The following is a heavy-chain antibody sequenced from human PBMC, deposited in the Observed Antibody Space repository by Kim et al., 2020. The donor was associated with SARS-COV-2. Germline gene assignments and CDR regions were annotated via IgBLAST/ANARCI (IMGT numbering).Heavy chain of an antibody. D-gene: IGHD1-26*01. Sequence: GGSLRLSCAASGFTFSSYDMHWVRQATGKGLEWVSAIGTAGDTYYPGSVKGRFTISRENAKNSLYLQMNSLRAGDTAVYYCAREAEGEGYYYGMDVWGQGTTVTVSS. CDR3: AREAEGEGYYYGMDV. CDR1: GFTFSSYD. V-gene: IGHV3-13*01. J-gene: IGHJ6*02. CDR2: IGTAGDT.